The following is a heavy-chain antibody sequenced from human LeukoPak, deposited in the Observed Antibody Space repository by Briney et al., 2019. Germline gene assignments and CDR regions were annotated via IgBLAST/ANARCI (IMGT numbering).Heavy chain of an antibody. CDR1: GYTFTSHY. CDR3: ATARRLEGYCSSITCLVPYNWLDP. Sequence: ASVKVSCKASGYTFTSHYMHWVRHGPGQGLEWMGIINPSVVGTRYAQKLQGRVTTTRDTSTITVYMELRSLRSEDTAVYYCATARRLEGYCSSITCLVPYNWLDPWGQGTLVTVSS. J-gene: IGHJ5*02. D-gene: IGHD2-2*01. CDR2: INPSVVGT. V-gene: IGHV1-46*01.